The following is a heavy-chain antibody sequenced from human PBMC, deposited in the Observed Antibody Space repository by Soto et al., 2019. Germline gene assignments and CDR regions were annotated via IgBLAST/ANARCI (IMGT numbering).Heavy chain of an antibody. CDR3: ARDGAVLRFLEWLLPPYYYYMDV. V-gene: IGHV1-46*03. CDR1: GYTFTSYY. J-gene: IGHJ6*03. CDR2: INPSGGST. D-gene: IGHD3-3*01. Sequence: ASVTVSCKASGYTFTSYYMHWVRLAPGQGLEWMGIINPSGGSTSYAQKFQGRVTMTRDTSTSTVYMELSSLRSEDTAVYYCARDGAVLRFLEWLLPPYYYYMDVWGKGTTVTVSS.